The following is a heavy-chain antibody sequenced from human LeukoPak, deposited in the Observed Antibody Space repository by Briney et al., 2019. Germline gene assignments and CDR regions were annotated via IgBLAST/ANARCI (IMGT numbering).Heavy chain of an antibody. CDR2: IYTSGST. V-gene: IGHV4-4*07. J-gene: IGHJ4*02. CDR1: GGSISSYY. Sequence: SETLSLTCTVSGGSISSYYWSWIRQPAGKGLEWIGRIYTSGSTNYNPPLKSRVTMSLDTSKNQFSLKLSSVTAADTAVYFCARETTGAGTARPFDYWGQGTLVTVSS. D-gene: IGHD6-13*01. CDR3: ARETTGAGTARPFDY.